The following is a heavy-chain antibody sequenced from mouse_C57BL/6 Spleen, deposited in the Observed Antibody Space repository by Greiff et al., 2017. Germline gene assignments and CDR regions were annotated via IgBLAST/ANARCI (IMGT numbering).Heavy chain of an antibody. V-gene: IGHV1-82*01. J-gene: IGHJ3*01. D-gene: IGHD2-4*01. CDR3: AGGQYDYPFAY. CDR1: GYAFSSSW. CDR2: IYPGDGDT. Sequence: VQLQQSGPELVKPGASVKISCKASGYAFSSSWMNWVKQRPGKGLEWIGRIYPGDGDTNYNGKFKGKATLTADKSSSTAYMQLSSLTSEDSAVYFCAGGQYDYPFAYWGQGTLVTVSA.